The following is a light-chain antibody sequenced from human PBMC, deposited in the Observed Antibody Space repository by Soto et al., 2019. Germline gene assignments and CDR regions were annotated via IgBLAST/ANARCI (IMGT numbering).Light chain of an antibody. CDR3: PQDKNRPPWT. J-gene: IGKJ1*01. V-gene: IGKV3-15*01. Sequence: ETVMTQSPVTLSVSPGERATLSCRASQSVSSNLAWFQQKPGQAPRLLIYGASTRAIGVPARFSGSGSGTDFTLTISGLRSEDIASYNCPQDKNRPPWTFGQGTKVV. CDR1: QSVSSN. CDR2: GAS.